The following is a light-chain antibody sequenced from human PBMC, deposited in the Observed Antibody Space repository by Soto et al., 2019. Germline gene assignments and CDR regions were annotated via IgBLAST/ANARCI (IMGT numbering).Light chain of an antibody. Sequence: EVVLTQSPGTLSLSPGESATLSCRASQSVRGNYFAWYQQRPGQAPRLLVYGPSVRAAGIPDRFRGSGSPTDFDLTISRVVPEAFAVYFYHQFSMSPFTFGTGT. CDR3: HQFSMSPFT. CDR2: GPS. V-gene: IGKV3-20*01. CDR1: QSVRGNY. J-gene: IGKJ3*01.